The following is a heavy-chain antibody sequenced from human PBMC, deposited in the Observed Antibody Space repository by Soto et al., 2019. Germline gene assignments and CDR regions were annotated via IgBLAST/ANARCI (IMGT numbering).Heavy chain of an antibody. CDR3: ARETYGDYVGYFDP. CDR1: DGFISNLNW. Sequence: TSDTLYLTCAVSDGFISNLNWWNWLRQPPGKGLEWIGEIYHSGSTNYNPSLKSRVTISVDKSKNQFSLKLSSVTAADTAVYYCARETYGDYVGYFDPWGQGIQVT. J-gene: IGHJ5*02. CDR2: IYHSGST. V-gene: IGHV4-4*02. D-gene: IGHD4-17*01.